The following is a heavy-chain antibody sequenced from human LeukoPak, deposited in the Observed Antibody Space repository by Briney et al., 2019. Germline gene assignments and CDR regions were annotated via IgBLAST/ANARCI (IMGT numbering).Heavy chain of an antibody. CDR1: GDSVSSNSAA. CDR3: ARGGDYYDSSGYYYYFDY. J-gene: IGHJ4*02. CDR2: TYYRSKWYN. V-gene: IGHV6-1*01. D-gene: IGHD3-22*01. Sequence: SQTLSLTCAISGDSVSSNSAAWNWIRQSPSRGLEWLGRTYYRSKWYNDYAVSVKSRITINPDTSKNQFSLQLNSVTPEDTAVYYCARGGDYYDSSGYYYYFDYWGQGTLVTVSS.